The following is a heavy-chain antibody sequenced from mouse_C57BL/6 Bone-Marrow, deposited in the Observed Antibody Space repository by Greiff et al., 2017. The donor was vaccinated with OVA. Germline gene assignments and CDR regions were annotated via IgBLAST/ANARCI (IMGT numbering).Heavy chain of an antibody. CDR3: ARGDGLYWYFDV. CDR2: IYPGDGDT. J-gene: IGHJ1*03. D-gene: IGHD2-3*01. CDR1: GYAFSSSW. Sequence: VQLQQSGPELVKPGASVKISCKASGYAFSSSWMNWVKQRPGKGLEWIGRIYPGDGDTNYNGKFKGKATLTADKSSSTAYMQLSSRTSEDSAVYFCARGDGLYWYFDVWGTGTTVTVSS. V-gene: IGHV1-82*01.